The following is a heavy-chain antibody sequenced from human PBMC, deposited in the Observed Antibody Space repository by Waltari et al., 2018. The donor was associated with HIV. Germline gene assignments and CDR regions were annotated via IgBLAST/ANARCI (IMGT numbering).Heavy chain of an antibody. D-gene: IGHD2-21*01. J-gene: IGHJ5*02. CDR1: NFRVLDNY. CDR3: VKGVKFYGP. CDR2: RYVDGTS. Sequence: EVQLVTTGGRLVLPGGSLRLSCTASNFRVLDNYITWARQAPGTGLEWVSVRYVDGTSHYSDSVRGRFLVSGDKSKNTVFLQMNYLIVEDTALYFCVKGVKFYGPWGQGTQVTVSP. V-gene: IGHV3-53*05.